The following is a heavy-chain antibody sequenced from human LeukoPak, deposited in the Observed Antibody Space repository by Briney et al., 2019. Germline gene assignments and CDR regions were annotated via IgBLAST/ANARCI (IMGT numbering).Heavy chain of an antibody. Sequence: SETLSLTCTVSGYSISSGYYWGWIRQPPGKGLAWIGSIYHSGSTFYNPSLKSRVTISVDPSKNQFSLKLSSVTAADTAVYYCARDRRLDDYFDYWGQGTLVTVSS. J-gene: IGHJ4*02. CDR1: GYSISSGYY. D-gene: IGHD6-19*01. CDR3: ARDRRLDDYFDY. V-gene: IGHV4-38-2*02. CDR2: IYHSGST.